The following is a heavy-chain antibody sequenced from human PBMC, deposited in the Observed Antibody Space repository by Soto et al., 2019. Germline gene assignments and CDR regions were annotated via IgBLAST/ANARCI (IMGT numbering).Heavy chain of an antibody. CDR1: VDTSTSYY. Sequence: SSETLSLTCTVSVDTSTSYYWGLIRQTPGKGLEWIGHIHNSGTSTHNPSLNGRVTISIDMSKKQFSLKLTSLTSAHTAVYYCARDFYDSVGYTWFDPWSQGTLVTVSS. D-gene: IGHD3-22*01. J-gene: IGHJ5*02. V-gene: IGHV4-59*01. CDR3: ARDFYDSVGYTWFDP. CDR2: IHNSGTS.